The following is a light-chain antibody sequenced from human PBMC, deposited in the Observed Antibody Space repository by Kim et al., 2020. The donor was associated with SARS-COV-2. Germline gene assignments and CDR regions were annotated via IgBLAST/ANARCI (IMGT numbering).Light chain of an antibody. CDR1: RVGNKY. J-gene: IGLJ2*01. CDR3: QAWDSTTTV. Sequence: SVCPGQTASITCSGDRVGNKYVCWYQQKPGQSPVVVIYQDTQRPSGIPERFSGSNSGNTATLTISGTQAMDEADYYCQAWDSTTTVFGGGTQLTVL. CDR2: QDT. V-gene: IGLV3-1*01.